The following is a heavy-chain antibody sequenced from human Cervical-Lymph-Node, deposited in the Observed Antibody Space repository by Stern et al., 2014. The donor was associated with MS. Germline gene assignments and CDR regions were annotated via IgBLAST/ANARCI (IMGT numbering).Heavy chain of an antibody. V-gene: IGHV5-51*01. CDR3: ARRYYGLNAPGPADY. CDR2: IYPGDSDP. Sequence: VQLVQSGAEVKKPGESLKISCKGSGYSFTSYWIGWGRQMPGKGLEWMGIIYPGDSDPRYSPSFQGQVTISADKSISTAYLQWSSLKASDTAMYYCARRYYGLNAPGPADYWGQGTLVTVSS. D-gene: IGHD3-10*01. CDR1: GYSFTSYW. J-gene: IGHJ4*02.